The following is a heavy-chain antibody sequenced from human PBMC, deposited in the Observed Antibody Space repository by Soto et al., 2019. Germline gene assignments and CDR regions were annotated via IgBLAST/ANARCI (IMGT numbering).Heavy chain of an antibody. CDR3: ARAAWGYSSGWYRV. V-gene: IGHV1-3*01. CDR1: RYTFTSYA. Sequence: SSVKVSCNASRYTFTSYAMHWVRQAPGQRLEWMGWINAGNGNTKYSQKFQGRVTITRDTSACTAYMELRSLRSEDTAVYYCARAAWGYSSGWYRVWGQGTLVTVSS. J-gene: IGHJ4*02. CDR2: INAGNGNT. D-gene: IGHD6-19*01.